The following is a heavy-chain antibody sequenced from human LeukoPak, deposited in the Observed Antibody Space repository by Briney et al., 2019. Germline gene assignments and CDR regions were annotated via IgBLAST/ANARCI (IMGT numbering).Heavy chain of an antibody. CDR3: ARVSGSYFRSLYYFDY. V-gene: IGHV4-59*01. J-gene: IGHJ4*02. D-gene: IGHD1-26*01. CDR1: GGSISDYY. Sequence: SETLSLTCSVSGGSISDYYWSWIRQPPGKGLEWIGHIYSSGSTSYNRSLKSRVTISLDTSRNQFSLEVNSVTAADTAVYYCARVSGSYFRSLYYFDYWGQGTLVTVSS. CDR2: IYSSGST.